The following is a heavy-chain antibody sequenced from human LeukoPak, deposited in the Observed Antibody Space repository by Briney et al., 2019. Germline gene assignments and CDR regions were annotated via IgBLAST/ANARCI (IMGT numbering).Heavy chain of an antibody. D-gene: IGHD2/OR15-2a*01. J-gene: IGHJ5*02. Sequence: SETLSLTCTVSGGSISSYYWSWIRQPPGKGLEWIGYIYYSGSTNYNPSLKSRVTISVDTSKNQFSLKLSSVTAADTAVYYCARGLAVGQRYVLKYNWFDPWGQGALVTVSS. CDR3: ARGLAVGQRYVLKYNWFDP. CDR1: GGSISSYY. CDR2: IYYSGST. V-gene: IGHV4-59*08.